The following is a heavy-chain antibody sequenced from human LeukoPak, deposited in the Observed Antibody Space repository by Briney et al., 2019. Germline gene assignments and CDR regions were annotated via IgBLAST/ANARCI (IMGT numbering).Heavy chain of an antibody. CDR2: IYPGDSDT. Sequence: GESLKISCKGSGYSFTSYWIGWVRQMPGKGLEWMGIIYPGDSDTRYSPSFQGQVTISADKSISTAYLQWSSLKASDTAMCYCARLNYYDSSGYYFDAFDIWGQGTMVTVSS. D-gene: IGHD3-22*01. CDR1: GYSFTSYW. CDR3: ARLNYYDSSGYYFDAFDI. V-gene: IGHV5-51*01. J-gene: IGHJ3*02.